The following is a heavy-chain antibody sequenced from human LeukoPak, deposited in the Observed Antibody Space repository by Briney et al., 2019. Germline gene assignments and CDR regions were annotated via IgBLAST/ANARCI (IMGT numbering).Heavy chain of an antibody. J-gene: IGHJ3*02. CDR1: GYSFTNYW. Sequence: KAGESLKISCKGSGYSFTNYWIGWVRQMPGKGLEWRGIIYPGDSVSTYSPSFQGQVTISADKSISTAYLQWSRLKASDTAMYYCARGIHMTTVTTGLDAFDIWGQGTRVTVSS. D-gene: IGHD4-17*01. CDR3: ARGIHMTTVTTGLDAFDI. CDR2: IYPGDSVS. V-gene: IGHV5-51*01.